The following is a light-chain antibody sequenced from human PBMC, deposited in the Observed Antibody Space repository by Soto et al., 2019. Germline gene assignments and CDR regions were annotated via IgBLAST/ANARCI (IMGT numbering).Light chain of an antibody. CDR2: DAS. Sequence: IQMTHTRSCLAACVGDIVTITCRASQGIGSALAWYQLKPGAAPALLIYDASTLESGVPSRFSGSRSGTEFTLIISRLQTDDIATHSCQHYNSYWTFGHGINVDIK. CDR3: QHYNSYWT. V-gene: IGKV1-13*02. CDR1: QGIGSA. J-gene: IGKJ1*01.